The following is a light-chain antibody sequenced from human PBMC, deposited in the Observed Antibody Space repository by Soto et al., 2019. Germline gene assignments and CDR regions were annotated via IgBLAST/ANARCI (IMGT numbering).Light chain of an antibody. V-gene: IGLV7-46*01. CDR1: TRTVTSGHY. Sequence: QAVVTQETSVTVSPGGTVTLTCGSSTRTVTSGHYPYWFQQKPGQAPRTLIYDTSKRHSWTPARVSGSLLGGKASLTLSGAQSEDEADYYSLLSYSGAYMVFGGGTKLTVL. J-gene: IGLJ2*01. CDR3: LLSYSGAYMV. CDR2: DTS.